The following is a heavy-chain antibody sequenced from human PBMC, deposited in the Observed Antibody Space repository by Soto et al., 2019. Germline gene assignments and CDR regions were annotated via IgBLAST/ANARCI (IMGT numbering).Heavy chain of an antibody. J-gene: IGHJ6*02. Sequence: EVQLLESGGGLVQPGGSLRLSCTASGFTFSTYGMSWVRQAPGKGLDWVADVSGGGGTTYYPDSVKGRFTISSDNSKNTLYLHMKNLTADYPGVCYCADDLSGPISGFYRRYYGLDVWGPGTTVTVSS. V-gene: IGHV3-23*01. CDR3: ADDLSGPISGFYRRYYGLDV. CDR2: VSGGGGTT. D-gene: IGHD6-19*01. CDR1: GFTFSTYG.